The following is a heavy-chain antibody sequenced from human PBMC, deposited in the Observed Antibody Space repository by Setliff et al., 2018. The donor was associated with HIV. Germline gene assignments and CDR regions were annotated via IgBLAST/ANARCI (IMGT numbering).Heavy chain of an antibody. Sequence: SETLSLTCAVSGYSISSDYYWGWIRQPPGKGLEWIGSIYQSGSTYYNPSLKSRVTISVDTSKNQFSLKLSSVTAADTAVYYCARGPLTIFGVVIIPNYFDYWGQGTLVTVSS. CDR3: ARGPLTIFGVVIIPNYFDY. CDR2: IYQSGST. CDR1: GYSISSDYY. D-gene: IGHD3-3*01. J-gene: IGHJ4*02. V-gene: IGHV4-38-2*01.